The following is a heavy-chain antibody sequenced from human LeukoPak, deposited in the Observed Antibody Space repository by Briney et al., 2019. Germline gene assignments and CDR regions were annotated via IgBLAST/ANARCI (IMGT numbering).Heavy chain of an antibody. V-gene: IGHV3-30*04. CDR1: GFTVSNWA. J-gene: IGHJ4*02. Sequence: RSLRLSCAASGFTVSNWAIHWVRPAPGKGLEWVAAISYDGSNKFYADSVKGRFTISRDNSKNSLDLQMNSLRAEDTAVYYCARGYCSSTSCYNDYWGQGTLVTVSS. CDR2: ISYDGSNK. CDR3: ARGYCSSTSCYNDY. D-gene: IGHD2-2*02.